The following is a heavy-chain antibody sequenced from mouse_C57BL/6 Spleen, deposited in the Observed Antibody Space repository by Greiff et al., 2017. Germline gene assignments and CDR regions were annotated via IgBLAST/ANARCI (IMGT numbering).Heavy chain of an antibody. CDR3: TRRGIYYGNYRWFAY. Sequence: VKLVESGAELVRPGASVTLSCKASGYTFTDYEMHWVKQTPVHGLEWIGAIDPETGGTAYNQKFKGKAILTADKSSSTAYMELRSLTSEDSAVYYCTRRGIYYGNYRWFAYWGQGTLVTVSA. CDR1: GYTFTDYE. V-gene: IGHV1-15*01. D-gene: IGHD2-1*01. J-gene: IGHJ3*01. CDR2: IDPETGGT.